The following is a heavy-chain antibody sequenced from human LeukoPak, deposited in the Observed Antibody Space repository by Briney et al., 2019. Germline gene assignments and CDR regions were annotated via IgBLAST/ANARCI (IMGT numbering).Heavy chain of an antibody. Sequence: SETLSLTCAVYGGSFSGYYWSWIRQPPGKGLEWIGEINHSGSTNYNPSLKSRVTISVDTSKNQFSLKLSSVTAADTAVYYCARGGPLLLWFGEFLDYWGQGTLVTVPS. CDR3: ARGGPLLLWFGEFLDY. CDR2: INHSGST. D-gene: IGHD3-10*01. J-gene: IGHJ4*02. CDR1: GGSFSGYY. V-gene: IGHV4-34*01.